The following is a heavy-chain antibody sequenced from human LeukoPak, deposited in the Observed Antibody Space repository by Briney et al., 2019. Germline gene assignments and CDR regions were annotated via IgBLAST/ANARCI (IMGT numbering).Heavy chain of an antibody. V-gene: IGHV3-33*01. CDR3: ARADSPLDTAMVDY. Sequence: GRSLRLSCAASGFTFSSYGMHWVRRAPGKGLEWVAVIWYDGSNKYYADSVKGRFTIPRDNSKNTLYLQMNSLRAEDTAVYYCARADSPLDTAMVDYWGQGTLVTVSS. J-gene: IGHJ4*02. D-gene: IGHD5-18*01. CDR1: GFTFSSYG. CDR2: IWYDGSNK.